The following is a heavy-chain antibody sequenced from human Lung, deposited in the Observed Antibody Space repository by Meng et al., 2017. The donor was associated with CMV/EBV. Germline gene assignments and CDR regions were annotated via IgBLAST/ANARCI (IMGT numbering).Heavy chain of an antibody. J-gene: IGHJ4*02. Sequence: GGSLRLSCAASGFTVSDYYVSWIRQAPGKGLEWLSYISSNGNTIHYADSVKGRFIISRDTPTNSVSLQMNGLRAEDTAVYYYVRADGGAYFFDTWGQGTLVTVSS. V-gene: IGHV3-11*01. D-gene: IGHD4-17*01. CDR1: GFTVSDYY. CDR3: VRADGGAYFFDT. CDR2: ISSNGNTI.